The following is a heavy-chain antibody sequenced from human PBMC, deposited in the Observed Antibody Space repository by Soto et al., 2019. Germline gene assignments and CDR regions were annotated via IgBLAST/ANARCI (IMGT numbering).Heavy chain of an antibody. CDR3: ARDPNIVLVPAALRSYYYYYGMDV. CDR2: IKQDGSEK. V-gene: IGHV3-7*01. J-gene: IGHJ6*02. D-gene: IGHD2-2*01. Sequence: GGSLRLSCAASGFTFSSYWMSWVRQAPGKGLEWVANIKQDGSEKYYVGSVKGRFTISRDNAKNSLYLQMNSLRAEDTAVYYCARDPNIVLVPAALRSYYYYYGMDVWGQGTTVTVSS. CDR1: GFTFSSYW.